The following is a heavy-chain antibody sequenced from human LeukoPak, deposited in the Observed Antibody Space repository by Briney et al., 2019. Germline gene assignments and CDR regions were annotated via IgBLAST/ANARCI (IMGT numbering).Heavy chain of an antibody. CDR3: ARDAGSYGLNWFDS. CDR1: GGSISSSTYY. J-gene: IGHJ5*01. D-gene: IGHD3-10*01. CDR2: IYRSGST. Sequence: SETLSLTCPVSGGSISSSTYYWGWIRQPPGKGLEWIGSIYRSGSTYYNPSLKSRVTISVDTSKNQFSLKLSSVTAADTAVYYCARDAGSYGLNWFDSWGQGTLVTVSS. V-gene: IGHV4-39*07.